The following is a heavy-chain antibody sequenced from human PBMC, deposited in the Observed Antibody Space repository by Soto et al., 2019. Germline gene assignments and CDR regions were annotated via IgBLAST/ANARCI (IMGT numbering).Heavy chain of an antibody. J-gene: IGHJ4*02. CDR3: ARVPANYDYVWGSYRSPFYFDY. CDR2: ISAYNGNT. D-gene: IGHD3-16*02. Sequence: XSVKVSCKASGYTFTSYGISWVRQAPGQGLEWMGWISAYNGNTNYAQKLQGRVTMTTDTSTSTAYMELRSLRSDDTAVYYCARVPANYDYVWGSYRSPFYFDYWGQGPLVTVSS. V-gene: IGHV1-18*04. CDR1: GYTFTSYG.